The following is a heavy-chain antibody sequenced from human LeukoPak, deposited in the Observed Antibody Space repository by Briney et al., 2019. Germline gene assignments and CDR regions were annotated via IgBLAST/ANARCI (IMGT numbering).Heavy chain of an antibody. J-gene: IGHJ6*03. CDR1: GFTFSSYA. CDR3: AKHENSGWDNYYYMDV. D-gene: IGHD6-19*01. V-gene: IGHV3-23*01. CDR2: ISGSGGST. Sequence: GGSLRLSCAASGFTFSSYAMSWVRQAPGKGLEWVSAISGSGGSTYYADSVKGRFTISRDNSKNTLYLQMNSLRAEDTAVYYCAKHENSGWDNYYYMDVWGKGTTVTVSS.